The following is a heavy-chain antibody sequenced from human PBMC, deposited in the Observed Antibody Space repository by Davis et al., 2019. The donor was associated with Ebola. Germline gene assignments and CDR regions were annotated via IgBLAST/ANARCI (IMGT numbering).Heavy chain of an antibody. CDR2: IYRDGRT. J-gene: IGHJ4*02. D-gene: IGHD2-2*01. Sequence: GESLKISCAASGFIVSDKYMSWVRQAPGKGLEWVSVIYRDGRTYHADSVKGRFTISRDNSKNTVYLQMNSLRAEDTAVYYCAREGKYRDESRTFDYWGQGTLVTVSS. CDR1: GFIVSDKY. V-gene: IGHV3-53*01. CDR3: AREGKYRDESRTFDY.